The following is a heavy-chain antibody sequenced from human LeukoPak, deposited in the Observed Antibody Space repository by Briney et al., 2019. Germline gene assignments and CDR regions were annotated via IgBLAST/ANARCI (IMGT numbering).Heavy chain of an antibody. D-gene: IGHD6-19*01. CDR2: ISGGGGST. CDR1: GFTFDDYA. CDR3: AKAVYSSAWSDLDY. V-gene: IGHV3-43*02. J-gene: IGHJ4*02. Sequence: GGSLRLSCAASGFTFDDYAMRWVRHAPGKGLEWVSLISGGGGSTYYADSVKGRFTVSRDTTKTSLYLQMNSLRTEDTAFYYCAKAVYSSAWSDLDYWGQGTLVTVSS.